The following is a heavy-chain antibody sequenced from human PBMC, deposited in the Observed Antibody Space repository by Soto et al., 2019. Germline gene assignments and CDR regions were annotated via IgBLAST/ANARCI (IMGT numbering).Heavy chain of an antibody. CDR2: INPNSGGT. CDR3: ARGVVEWELLWVDY. CDR1: GYTFTGYY. Sequence: ASVKVSCKASGYTFTGYYMHWVRQAPGQGLEWMGWINPNSGGTNYAQKFQGWVTMTRDTTISTAYMELSRLRSDDTAVYYCARGVVEWELLWVDYWGQGTLVTVSS. D-gene: IGHD1-26*01. V-gene: IGHV1-2*04. J-gene: IGHJ4*02.